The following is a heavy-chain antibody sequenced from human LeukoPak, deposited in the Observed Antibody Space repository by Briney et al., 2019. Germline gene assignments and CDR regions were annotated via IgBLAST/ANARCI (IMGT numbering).Heavy chain of an antibody. V-gene: IGHV3-64*01. D-gene: IGHD6-19*01. Sequence: GGSLRLSCEGSGYTFSSYAMHWVRQAPGKGLEYVAAISSDGRITYYANFVTGRFTISRDNSKNTLYLQMGSLRTEDMAVYYLARVSGWYWFDQWGQGTLVPVSS. CDR3: ARVSGWYWFDQ. CDR1: GYTFSSYA. CDR2: ISSDGRIT. J-gene: IGHJ5*02.